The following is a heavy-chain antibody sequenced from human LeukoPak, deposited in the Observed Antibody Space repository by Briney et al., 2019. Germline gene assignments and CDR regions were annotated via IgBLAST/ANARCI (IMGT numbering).Heavy chain of an antibody. CDR3: ARSYDFWSGPPFDP. CDR1: GYTFTGYY. D-gene: IGHD3-3*01. V-gene: IGHV1-2*02. Sequence: ASVKVSCKASGYTFTGYYMHWVRQAPGQGLEWMGFINPNGGGTYYAQKFQGRVTMTRDTSISTAYTELSMLRSDDTAVYYCARSYDFWSGPPFDPWGQGTLVTVSS. J-gene: IGHJ5*02. CDR2: INPNGGGT.